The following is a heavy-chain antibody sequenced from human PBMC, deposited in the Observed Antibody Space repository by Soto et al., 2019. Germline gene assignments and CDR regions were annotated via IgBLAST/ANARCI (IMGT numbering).Heavy chain of an antibody. D-gene: IGHD3-3*01. J-gene: IGHJ4*01. CDR3: VRGGWADCWSGAHFGY. V-gene: IGHV1-18*01. Sequence: QVQLVQSGAEVKKPGASMKVSCKASGYNFSSYFISWVRQAPGQGLEWVGWISDHNGNTNYVQNLQDRVTMTKDTTTRAAYEHLITLSSDDTAAYYCVRGGWADCWSGAHFGYWGHGTLVNVAS. CDR2: ISDHNGNT. CDR1: GYNFSSYF.